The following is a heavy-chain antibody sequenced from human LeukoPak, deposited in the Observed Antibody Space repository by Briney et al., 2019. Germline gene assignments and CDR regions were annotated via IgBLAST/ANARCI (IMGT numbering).Heavy chain of an antibody. J-gene: IGHJ4*02. D-gene: IGHD6-19*01. V-gene: IGHV3-30*04. Sequence: GGSLRLSCAASGFTFSNYAMHWVRQAPGKGLEWVAIISDDGSNKYYADSVKGRFTTSRDNSKSTLYLQMNSLRAEDTAVFYCARDPDSSGWYRFDYWGQGTLVTVSS. CDR3: ARDPDSSGWYRFDY. CDR1: GFTFSNYA. CDR2: ISDDGSNK.